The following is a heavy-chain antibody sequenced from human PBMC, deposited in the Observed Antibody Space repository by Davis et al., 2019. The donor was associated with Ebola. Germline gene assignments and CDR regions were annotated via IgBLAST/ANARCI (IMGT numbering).Heavy chain of an antibody. D-gene: IGHD2-15*01. Sequence: GESLKISCAASGFTFSSYGMHWVRQAPGKGLEWVAVISYDGSNKYYADSVKGRFTISRDNSKNTLYLQMNSLRAEDTAVYYCAKDPSPHTPMGYFDYWGQGTLVTVSS. V-gene: IGHV3-30*18. CDR1: GFTFSSYG. J-gene: IGHJ4*02. CDR2: ISYDGSNK. CDR3: AKDPSPHTPMGYFDY.